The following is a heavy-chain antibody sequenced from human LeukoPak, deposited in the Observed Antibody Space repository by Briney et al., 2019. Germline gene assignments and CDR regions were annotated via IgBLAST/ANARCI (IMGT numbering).Heavy chain of an antibody. CDR1: GGSISGYY. CDR3: ARDPTGTTNY. D-gene: IGHD1-7*01. CDR2: IYTSGGT. J-gene: IGHJ4*02. V-gene: IGHV4-4*07. Sequence: PSETLSLTCTVSGGSISGYYWSWIRQPAGRRLQWIGRIYTSGGTNYNPSLKSRVTMSVDTSKNQFSLKLISVTAADTAVYYCARDPTGTTNYWGQGSLVTVSS.